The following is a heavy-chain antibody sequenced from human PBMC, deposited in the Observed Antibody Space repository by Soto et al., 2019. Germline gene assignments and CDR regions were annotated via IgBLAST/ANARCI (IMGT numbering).Heavy chain of an antibody. V-gene: IGHV4-59*08. CDR1: GGSISSYY. Sequence: QVQLQESGPGLVKPSETLSLTCTVSGGSISSYYWSWIRQPPGKGLEWIGYSYYSGSTNYNPSLTIRVTISVDTSKPPFSLQLSSVTAADTAVYYCARLLWSRGDWFDPWGQGTRVTVSS. CDR2: SYYSGST. J-gene: IGHJ5*02. D-gene: IGHD3-10*01. CDR3: ARLLWSRGDWFDP.